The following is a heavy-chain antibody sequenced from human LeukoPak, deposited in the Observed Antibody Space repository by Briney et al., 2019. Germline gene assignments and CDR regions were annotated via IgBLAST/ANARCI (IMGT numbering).Heavy chain of an antibody. J-gene: IGHJ4*02. CDR3: AKGSF. CDR1: GLTFSTSA. Sequence: GGSLRLSCVVSGLTFSTSAMSWVRQAPGKGLEWVSGISESGGSTYYADSVKGRFTSSRDNSKNTLYLQMNNLRAEDTAAYYCAKGSFWGQGTLVTVSS. D-gene: IGHD3-10*01. CDR2: ISESGGST. V-gene: IGHV3-23*01.